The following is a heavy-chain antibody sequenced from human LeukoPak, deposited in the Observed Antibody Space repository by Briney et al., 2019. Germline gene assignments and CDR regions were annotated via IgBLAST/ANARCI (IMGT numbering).Heavy chain of an antibody. J-gene: IGHJ4*02. CDR3: AKGSF. CDR1: GLTFSTSA. Sequence: GGSLRLSCVVSGLTFSTSAMSWVRQAPGKGLEWVSGISESGGSTYYADSVKGRFTSSRDNSKNTLYLQMNNLRAEDTAAYYCAKGSFWGQGTLVTVSS. D-gene: IGHD3-10*01. CDR2: ISESGGST. V-gene: IGHV3-23*01.